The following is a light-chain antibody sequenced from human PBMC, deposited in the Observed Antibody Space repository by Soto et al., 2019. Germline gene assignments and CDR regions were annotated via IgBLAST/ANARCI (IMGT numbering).Light chain of an antibody. Sequence: EIVLTQSPGTLSLSPGERATLSCRASQSVSSNFLAWYQQKPGQAPRLLIFDASTRATGIPDRFTGSGSGTDFTLTISSLEPEDFAVYYCQLYDDRSKTFGQGTKVDIK. CDR1: QSVSSNF. J-gene: IGKJ1*01. V-gene: IGKV3-20*01. CDR3: QLYDDRSKT. CDR2: DAS.